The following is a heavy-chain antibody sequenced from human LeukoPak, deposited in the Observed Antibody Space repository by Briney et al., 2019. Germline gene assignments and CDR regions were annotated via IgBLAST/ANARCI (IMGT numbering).Heavy chain of an antibody. Sequence: PGGSLRLSSSASGFTFSSYAMHWVRQAPGKGLEYVSAISSNGGSTYYADSVKGRFTISRDNSKNTLYLQMNSLRAEDTAVYYCAKDPVVVVTAIHSYWGQGTLVTVSS. D-gene: IGHD2-21*02. CDR1: GFTFSSYA. V-gene: IGHV3-64*04. J-gene: IGHJ4*02. CDR3: AKDPVVVVTAIHSY. CDR2: ISSNGGST.